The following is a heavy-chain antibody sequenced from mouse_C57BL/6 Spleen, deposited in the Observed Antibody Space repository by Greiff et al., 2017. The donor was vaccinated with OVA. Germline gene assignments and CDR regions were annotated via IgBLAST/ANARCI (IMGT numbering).Heavy chain of an antibody. CDR2: IDPSDSYT. CDR1: GYTFTSYW. V-gene: IGHV1-69*01. Sequence: VQLQQPGAELVMPGASVKLSCKASGYTFTSYWMHWVKQRPGQGLEWIGEIDPSDSYTNYNQKFKGKSTLTVDKSSSTAYMQLSSLTSEDSAVYYCARGRDYDDGPYAMDYWGQGTSVTVSS. J-gene: IGHJ4*01. D-gene: IGHD2-4*01. CDR3: ARGRDYDDGPYAMDY.